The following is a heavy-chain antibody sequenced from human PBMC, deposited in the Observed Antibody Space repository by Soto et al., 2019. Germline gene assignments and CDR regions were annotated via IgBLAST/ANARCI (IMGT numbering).Heavy chain of an antibody. CDR2: IYSGGST. CDR3: ARDRYSGSYYSGFDY. V-gene: IGHV3-53*01. CDR1: GFTVSSNY. Sequence: PXGSLSLSWAASGFTVSSNYMSWVRQAPGTGLEWVSVIYSGGSTYYADSVKGRFTISRDNSKNTLYLQMNSLRAEDRAVYYCARDRYSGSYYSGFDYWSQGTLVTVSS. D-gene: IGHD1-26*01. J-gene: IGHJ4*02.